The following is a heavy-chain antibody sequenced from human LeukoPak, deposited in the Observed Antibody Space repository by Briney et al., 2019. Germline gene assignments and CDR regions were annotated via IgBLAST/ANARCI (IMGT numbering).Heavy chain of an antibody. CDR3: ARGHYDFWSGYYDAFDI. V-gene: IGHV4-61*08. J-gene: IGHJ3*02. CDR2: IYHSGST. D-gene: IGHD3-3*01. Sequence: SETLSLTCTVSGGSISSGGYYWSWIRQPPGKGLEWIGYIYHSGSTNYNPSLKSRVTISVDTSKNQFSLKLSSVTAADTAVYYCARGHYDFWSGYYDAFDIWGQGTMVTVSS. CDR1: GGSISSGGYY.